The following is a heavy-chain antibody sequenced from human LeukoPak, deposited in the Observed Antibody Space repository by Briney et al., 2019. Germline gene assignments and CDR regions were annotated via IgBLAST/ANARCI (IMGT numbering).Heavy chain of an antibody. D-gene: IGHD6-13*01. V-gene: IGHV5-51*01. CDR1: GYIFTSYW. Sequence: GESLKISCKGSGYIFTSYWIGWVRQLPGKGLEWMGIIYPGDSDTRYSPSFQGQVTISADKSISTAYLQWSSLKASDTAMYYCARHPVAAAALVYNWFDPWGQGTLVTVSS. CDR2: IYPGDSDT. CDR3: ARHPVAAAALVYNWFDP. J-gene: IGHJ5*02.